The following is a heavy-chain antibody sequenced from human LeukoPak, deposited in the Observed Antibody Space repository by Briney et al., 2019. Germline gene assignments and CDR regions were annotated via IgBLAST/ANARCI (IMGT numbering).Heavy chain of an antibody. Sequence: GGSLRLSCAASGVTVSSNYMSWVRQAPGKGLEWVSVIYSGGSTYYADSVKGRCTISRDNSKNTLYLQMNSLRAEDTAVYYCARAMAYGRAFDIWGQGTMVTVSS. CDR3: ARAMAYGRAFDI. CDR1: GVTVSSNY. CDR2: IYSGGST. D-gene: IGHD4-17*01. J-gene: IGHJ3*02. V-gene: IGHV3-66*02.